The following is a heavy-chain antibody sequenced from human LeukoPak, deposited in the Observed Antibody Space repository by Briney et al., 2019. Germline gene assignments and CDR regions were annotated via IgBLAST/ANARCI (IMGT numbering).Heavy chain of an antibody. V-gene: IGHV3-7*05. Sequence: PGGSLRLSCAASGFIFNSYWMSWVRQAPGKRPEWVANIKEDGSEQYYVDSVKGRFTISRDNAKNSLYLQMNTLRAEDTAVYYCARTGSGWQPGDYWGQGTLVSVSS. CDR3: ARTGSGWQPGDY. D-gene: IGHD6-19*01. CDR1: GFIFNSYW. J-gene: IGHJ4*02. CDR2: IKEDGSEQ.